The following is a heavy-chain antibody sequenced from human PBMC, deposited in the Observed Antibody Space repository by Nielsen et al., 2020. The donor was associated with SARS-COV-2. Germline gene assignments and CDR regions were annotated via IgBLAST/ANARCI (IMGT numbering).Heavy chain of an antibody. Sequence: SETLSLTCAVSGGSISRSFYYWGWIRQPPGKGLEWIGSIYYSGSAYYNPSLKSRVTIFVDTSQNQFSLKLSSVTAADTAVYYCARVDVLMVYASWFDPWGQGTLVTVSS. D-gene: IGHD2-8*01. CDR2: IYYSGSA. CDR1: GGSISRSFYY. J-gene: IGHJ5*02. V-gene: IGHV4-39*07. CDR3: ARVDVLMVYASWFDP.